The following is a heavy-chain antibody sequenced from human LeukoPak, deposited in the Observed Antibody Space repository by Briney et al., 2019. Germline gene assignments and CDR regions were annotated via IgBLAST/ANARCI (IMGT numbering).Heavy chain of an antibody. J-gene: IGHJ3*02. CDR1: GYSFTSYW. V-gene: IGHV5-51*01. CDR2: IYPGDSDT. CDR3: ARREITMVRGVIGAFDI. D-gene: IGHD3-10*01. Sequence: GESLKISCKGSGYSFTSYWIGWVRQMPGKGLEWMGIIYPGDSDTRYSPSFQGQVTISADKSISTAYLQWISLKASDTAMYYCARREITMVRGVIGAFDIWGQGTMVTVSS.